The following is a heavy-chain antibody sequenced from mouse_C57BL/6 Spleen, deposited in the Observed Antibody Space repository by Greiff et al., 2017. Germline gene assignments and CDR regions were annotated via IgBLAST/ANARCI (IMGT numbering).Heavy chain of an antibody. Sequence: QVQLQQPGAELVKPGASVKMSCKASGYTFTSYWITWVKQRPGQGLEWIGDIYPGSGSTNYNEKFKSKATLTVDTSSSTAYMQLSSLTSEDSAVYYCARSLTYYENWFAYWGQGTLVTVSA. V-gene: IGHV1-55*01. J-gene: IGHJ3*01. D-gene: IGHD2-10*01. CDR3: ARSLTYYENWFAY. CDR2: IYPGSGST. CDR1: GYTFTSYW.